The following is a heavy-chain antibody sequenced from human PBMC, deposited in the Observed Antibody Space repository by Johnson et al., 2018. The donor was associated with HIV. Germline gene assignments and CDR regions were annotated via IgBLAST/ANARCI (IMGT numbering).Heavy chain of an antibody. CDR2: ISWDGGST. Sequence: VQLVESGGGLVQPGGSLRLSCAASGFTFDDYAMHWVRQAPGKGLEWVSLISWDGGSTYYADSVKGRFTISRDNAKNSLYLQMNSLRAEDTAVYYCARGPTYYADPFAFDIWGQGTMVTVSS. J-gene: IGHJ3*02. D-gene: IGHD4-17*01. CDR3: ARGPTYYADPFAFDI. CDR1: GFTFDDYA. V-gene: IGHV3-43D*03.